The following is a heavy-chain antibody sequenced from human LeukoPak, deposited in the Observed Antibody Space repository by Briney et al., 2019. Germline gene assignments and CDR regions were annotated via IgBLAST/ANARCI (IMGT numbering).Heavy chain of an antibody. CDR2: ITGNSGTT. CDR3: AKDPNGDYIGAFDA. Sequence: PGGSLRLSCAASGLIFSNYAMTWVRQAPGKGLEWVSSITGNSGTTKYADSVKGRFTMFRDNSRNTLYLQMDSLRAEDTAVYYCAKDPNGDYIGAFDAWGPGTMVTVSS. V-gene: IGHV3-23*01. D-gene: IGHD2-8*01. CDR1: GLIFSNYA. J-gene: IGHJ3*01.